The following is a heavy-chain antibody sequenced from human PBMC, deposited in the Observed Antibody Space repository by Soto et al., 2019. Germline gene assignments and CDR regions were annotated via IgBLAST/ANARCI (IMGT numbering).Heavy chain of an antibody. V-gene: IGHV4-30-4*01. D-gene: IGHD7-27*01. J-gene: IGHJ4*02. CDR3: ARGRSGDQIDY. Sequence: QVQLQESGPGLVCPSQTLSLTCTVAGVSISSAAFCWSWIRQSPAKGLEWIGHIYDGGTTYSSQSRQGRVAISEDPSETQVSLTVSSVSVADSVGYYCARGRSGDQIDYLGQGIPVTVSS. CDR2: IYDGGTT. CDR1: GVSISSAAFC.